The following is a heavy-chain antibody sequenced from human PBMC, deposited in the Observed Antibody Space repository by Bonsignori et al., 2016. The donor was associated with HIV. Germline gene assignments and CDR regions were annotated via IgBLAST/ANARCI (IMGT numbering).Heavy chain of an antibody. J-gene: IGHJ4*02. D-gene: IGHD6-6*01. CDR1: GFTFSNYA. Sequence: EVQLLESGGGLVQPGGSLKLSCAASGFTFSNYAMTWVRRAPGKGLEWVSAISGSGTDTYYADSMKGRFSISRDNSKDTLFLQMSSLKVDDTAVYYCAKDRWSSTSSRPYYFDYWGQG. V-gene: IGHV3-23*01. CDR3: AKDRWSSTSSRPYYFDY. CDR2: ISGSGTDT.